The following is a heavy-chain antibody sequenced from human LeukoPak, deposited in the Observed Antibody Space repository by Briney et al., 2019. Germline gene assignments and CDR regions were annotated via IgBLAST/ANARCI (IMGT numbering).Heavy chain of an antibody. Sequence: GGSLRLSCAASEFSVGSNYMTWVRQAPGKGLEWVSFIRYDGSNKYYADSVKGRFTISRDNSKNTLYLQMNSLRAEDTAVYYCAKDERWLSDYWGQGTLVTVSS. CDR1: EFSVGSNY. V-gene: IGHV3-30*02. CDR2: IRYDGSNK. D-gene: IGHD6-19*01. CDR3: AKDERWLSDY. J-gene: IGHJ4*02.